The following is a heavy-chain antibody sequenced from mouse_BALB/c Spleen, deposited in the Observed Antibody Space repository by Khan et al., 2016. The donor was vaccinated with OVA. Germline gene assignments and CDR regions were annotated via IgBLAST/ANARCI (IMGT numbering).Heavy chain of an antibody. CDR1: GYTFTSYW. CDR2: IAPGSGST. V-gene: IGHV1S41*01. Sequence: DLVRPGVSVKLSCKASGYTFTSYWINWIKQRPGQGLEWIGRIAPGSGSTSYNEMFKDKATLTVDTSSSTAYIQLGSLSSEDSAVCFCARSNYYGSGLYAMDYWGQGTSVTVSS. CDR3: ARSNYYGSGLYAMDY. J-gene: IGHJ4*01. D-gene: IGHD1-1*01.